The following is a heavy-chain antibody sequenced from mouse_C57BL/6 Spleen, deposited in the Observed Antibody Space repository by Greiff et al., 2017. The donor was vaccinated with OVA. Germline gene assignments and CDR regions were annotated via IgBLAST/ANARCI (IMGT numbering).Heavy chain of an antibody. CDR3: ARRNGSSFSMDY. Sequence: VQLQQSGPELVKPGASVKISCKASGYSFTGYYMNWVKQSPEKSLEWIGEINPSTGGTTYNQKFKAKATLTVAKSSSTAYMQLKSLTSEDSAVYYCARRNGSSFSMDYWGQGTSVTVSS. CDR2: INPSTGGT. CDR1: GYSFTGYY. D-gene: IGHD1-1*01. J-gene: IGHJ4*01. V-gene: IGHV1-42*01.